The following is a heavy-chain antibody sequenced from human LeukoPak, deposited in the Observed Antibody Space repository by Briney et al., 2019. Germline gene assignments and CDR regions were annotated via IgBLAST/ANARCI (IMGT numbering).Heavy chain of an antibody. CDR2: INPNSGGT. CDR1: GYTFTGAY. J-gene: IGHJ4*02. Sequence: ASVKVSCKASGYTFTGAYMHWVRQAPGQGLEWMGWINPNSGGTQFAQKFQGRVTMTRDTSISTAYMELDRLRSDDTAVYYCARVLFNSGYDFWGQGTLVTVSS. D-gene: IGHD2-21*01. V-gene: IGHV1-2*02. CDR3: ARVLFNSGYDF.